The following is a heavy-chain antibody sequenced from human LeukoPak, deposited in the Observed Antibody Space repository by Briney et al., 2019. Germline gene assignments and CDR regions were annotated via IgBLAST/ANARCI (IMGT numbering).Heavy chain of an antibody. CDR1: GGSFSSSTYH. J-gene: IGHJ4*02. V-gene: IGHV4-39*07. Sequence: SETLSLTCTVSGGSFSSSTYHGGWIRQPPGKGLEWIGTIFYTGSTYYYNPSLKSRVTISVDTSKNQFSLKLSSVTAADTAVYYCARGADSSGYYSIFYFDYWGQGTLVTVSS. D-gene: IGHD3-22*01. CDR3: ARGADSSGYYSIFYFDY. CDR2: IFYTGSTY.